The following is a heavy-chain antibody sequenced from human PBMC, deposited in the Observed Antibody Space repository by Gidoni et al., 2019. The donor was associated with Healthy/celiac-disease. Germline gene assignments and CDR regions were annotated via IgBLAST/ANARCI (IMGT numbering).Heavy chain of an antibody. CDR2: IIPIFGTA. CDR1: GGTFRSYA. J-gene: IGHJ4*02. CDR3: ARDPSRPNYYDSSGFDY. D-gene: IGHD3-22*01. Sequence: QVQLVQSGAEVKKPGSSVKVSCKASGGTFRSYAISWVRQAPGQGLEWMGGIIPIFGTANYAQKFQGRVTITADESTSTAYMELSSLRSEDTAVYYCARDPSRPNYYDSSGFDYWGQGTLVTVSS. V-gene: IGHV1-69*01.